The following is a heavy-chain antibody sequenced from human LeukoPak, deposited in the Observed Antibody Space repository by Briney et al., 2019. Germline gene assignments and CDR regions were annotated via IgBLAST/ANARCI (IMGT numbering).Heavy chain of an antibody. CDR2: IYPGDSDT. CDR1: GYSFTSYW. V-gene: IGHV5-51*01. D-gene: IGHD6-19*01. J-gene: IGHJ3*02. CDR3: ARAIIAVAGTSPAFDI. Sequence: GESLKISCKGSGYSFTSYWIGWVRQMPGKGLGWMGIIYPGDSDTRYSPSFQGQVTISADKSISTAYLQWSSLKASDTAMYYCARAIIAVAGTSPAFDIWGQGTMVTVSS.